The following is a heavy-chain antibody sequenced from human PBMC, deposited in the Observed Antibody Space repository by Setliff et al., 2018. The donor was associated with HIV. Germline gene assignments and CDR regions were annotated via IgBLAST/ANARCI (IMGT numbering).Heavy chain of an antibody. CDR1: GYTFSSFA. CDR3: ARVGPFEFDSSGYAEF. Sequence: ASVKVSCKASGYTFSSFAMSWVRQASGQGLEWVAWISGYNGHTNYAQRFQGRVTVTTDTSTSTAYMELRSLRSDDTAVYFCARVGPFEFDSSGYAEFWGQGTPVTVSS. D-gene: IGHD3-22*01. J-gene: IGHJ4*02. V-gene: IGHV1-18*01. CDR2: ISGYNGHT.